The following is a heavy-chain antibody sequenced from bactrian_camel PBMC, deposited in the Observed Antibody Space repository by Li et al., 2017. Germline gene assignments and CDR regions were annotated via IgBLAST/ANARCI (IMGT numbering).Heavy chain of an antibody. CDR2: IESTGST. V-gene: IGHV3S53*01. CDR1: GYTYAAYD. D-gene: IGHD3*01. Sequence: HVQLVESGGGSVQAGGSLRLSCIASGYTYAAYDFAWFRQASGKEREGVAAIESTGSTTYADSVKGRFTISTDNAKNTVYLQMNSLKPEDTGMYYCAANHVLRCFSGSPSRYWGQGTQVTVS. J-gene: IGHJ4*01. CDR3: AANHVLRCFSGSPSRY.